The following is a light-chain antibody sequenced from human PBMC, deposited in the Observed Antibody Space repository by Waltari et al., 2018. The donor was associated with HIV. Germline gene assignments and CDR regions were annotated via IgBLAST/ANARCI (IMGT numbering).Light chain of an antibody. CDR3: CSYAGSSTFV. CDR2: DVT. J-gene: IGLJ1*01. Sequence: QSALTQPASVSGSPGQSITISCTGTSSDVGGYNYVSWYQQHPDKAPKLMIYDVTKRPSGVSNLFSGSKSGNTASLTISGLQAEDEADYYCCSYAGSSTFVFGTATKVTVL. V-gene: IGLV2-23*02. CDR1: SSDVGGYNY.